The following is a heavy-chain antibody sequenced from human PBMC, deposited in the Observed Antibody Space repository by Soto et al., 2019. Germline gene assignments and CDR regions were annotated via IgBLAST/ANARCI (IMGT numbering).Heavy chain of an antibody. CDR3: ARTTIITMVRGVVWFDP. D-gene: IGHD3-10*01. J-gene: IGHJ5*02. Sequence: QVQLQQWGAGLLKPSETLSLTCAVYGGSFSGYYWSWIRQPPGKGLEWIGEINHSGSTNYNPSLKSRVTISVDTSKNQFSLKLSSVTAADTAGYYCARTTIITMVRGVVWFDPWGQGTLVTVSS. CDR2: INHSGST. CDR1: GGSFSGYY. V-gene: IGHV4-34*01.